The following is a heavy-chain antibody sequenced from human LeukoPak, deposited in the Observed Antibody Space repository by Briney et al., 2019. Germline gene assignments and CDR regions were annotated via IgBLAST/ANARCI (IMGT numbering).Heavy chain of an antibody. Sequence: GGSLRLSCEASGFTFLNYAMSWVRRAPGKGLQWVSGISGRDDTTYYTGSPEGSTYYTNSAEGRFTISRDNSKNTVYLQIDSLGVEDTAVYYCAKCMSATGVCLNFDSWGQGILVTVSS. V-gene: IGHV3-23*01. CDR3: AKCMSATGVCLNFDS. CDR2: ISGRDDTTYYTGSPEGST. J-gene: IGHJ4*02. CDR1: GFTFLNYA. D-gene: IGHD2-21*02.